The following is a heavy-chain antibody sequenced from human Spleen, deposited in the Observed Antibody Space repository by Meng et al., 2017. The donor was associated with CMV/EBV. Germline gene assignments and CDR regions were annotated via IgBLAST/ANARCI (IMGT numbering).Heavy chain of an antibody. V-gene: IGHV4-34*02. Sequence: QVHLQQWGAGLLRPSETLSLTCAVSGGSLTDYYWSWIRQSPDKGLEWIGDISHSGSTNYVPSLKSRVTISVDTSNNQFSLKLTSVTAADTAFYYCARGRTDFDSWGQGSLVTVSS. D-gene: IGHD1-1*01. J-gene: IGHJ4*02. CDR2: ISHSGST. CDR3: ARGRTDFDS. CDR1: GGSLTDYY.